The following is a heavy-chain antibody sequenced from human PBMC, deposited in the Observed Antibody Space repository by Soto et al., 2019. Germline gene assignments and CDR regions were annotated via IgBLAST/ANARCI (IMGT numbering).Heavy chain of an antibody. D-gene: IGHD3-10*01. V-gene: IGHV4-30-4*01. CDR3: ARDRVGSGSYYISHFFDY. Sequence: SETLSLTCTVSGGSISSGDYYWSWIRQPPGKGLEWIGYIYYSGSTYYNPSLKSRVTISVDTSKNQFSLKLSSVTAADTAVYYCARDRVGSGSYYISHFFDYWGQGTLVTVSS. CDR1: GGSISSGDYY. CDR2: IYYSGST. J-gene: IGHJ4*02.